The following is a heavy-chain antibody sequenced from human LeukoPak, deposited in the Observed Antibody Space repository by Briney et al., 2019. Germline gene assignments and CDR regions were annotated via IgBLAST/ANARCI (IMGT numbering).Heavy chain of an antibody. CDR3: AKPGGYSSGQDSYYYGMDV. Sequence: GGSLRLSCAASGFTFSGYGMHWVRQAPGKGLEWVAVISYDGSNKYYADSVKGRFTISRDNSKNTLYLQMNSLRAEDTAVYYCAKPGGYSSGQDSYYYGMDVWGQGTTVTVSS. CDR2: ISYDGSNK. V-gene: IGHV3-30*18. CDR1: GFTFSGYG. D-gene: IGHD6-19*01. J-gene: IGHJ6*02.